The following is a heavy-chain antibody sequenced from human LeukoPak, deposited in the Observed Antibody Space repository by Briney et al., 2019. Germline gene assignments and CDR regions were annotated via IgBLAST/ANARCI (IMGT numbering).Heavy chain of an antibody. J-gene: IGHJ4*02. CDR3: AGGDSYGGDD. CDR1: GETVSSTRST. CDR2: TYYRSKWNF. V-gene: IGHV6-1*01. D-gene: IGHD4/OR15-4a*01. Sequence: SQTLSLTCVISGETVSSTRSTWNWIRQSPSRGLEWLGRTYYRSKWNFDYPLSLMGRIAINPDTSMNQFSLQLRSVTLEDTAVYYCAGGDSYGGDDWGQGILVTVS.